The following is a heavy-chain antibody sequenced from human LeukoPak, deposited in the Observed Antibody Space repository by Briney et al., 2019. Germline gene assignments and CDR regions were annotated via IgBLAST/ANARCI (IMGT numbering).Heavy chain of an antibody. D-gene: IGHD3-22*01. CDR1: GFKFDDYA. CDR3: AKDIVNYYDSTGYYYEGNYFDY. V-gene: IGHV3-9*01. J-gene: IGHJ4*02. CDR2: ISWNSGRI. Sequence: GGSLRLSWAASGFKFDDYAMHWVRQAPGKGLEWVSGISWNSGRIGYADSVKGRFTISRDNAENSLYLQMNSLRAEDTALYYCAKDIVNYYDSTGYYYEGNYFDYWGQGTLVTVSS.